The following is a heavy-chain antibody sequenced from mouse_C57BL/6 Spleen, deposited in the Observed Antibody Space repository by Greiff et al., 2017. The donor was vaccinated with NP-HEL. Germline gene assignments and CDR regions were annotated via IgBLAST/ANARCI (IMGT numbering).Heavy chain of an antibody. D-gene: IGHD1-1*01. J-gene: IGHJ2*01. Sequence: QVQLQQPGAELVMPGASVKLSCKASGYTFTSYWMHWVKQRPGQGLEWIGEIDPSDSYTNYNQKFKGKSTLTVDKSSSTAYMQLSSLTSEDSAVYYCARSRDYYGPPYYFDYWGQGTTLTVSS. V-gene: IGHV1-69*01. CDR3: ARSRDYYGPPYYFDY. CDR1: GYTFTSYW. CDR2: IDPSDSYT.